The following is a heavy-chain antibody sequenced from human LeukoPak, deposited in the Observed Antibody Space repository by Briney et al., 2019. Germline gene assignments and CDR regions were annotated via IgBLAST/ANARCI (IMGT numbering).Heavy chain of an antibody. V-gene: IGHV4-39*01. J-gene: IGHJ4*02. CDR1: GGSISSSNYY. D-gene: IGHD6-19*01. Sequence: SETLSLTCTVSGGSISSSNYYWDWIRQPPGKGLEWIGAIHYSGNTYYNPSLKSRVTISVDTSKNQFSLRLSSVTAADTAVYYCARGGAIAVAGTWGQGTLVTVSS. CDR2: IHYSGNT. CDR3: ARGGAIAVAGT.